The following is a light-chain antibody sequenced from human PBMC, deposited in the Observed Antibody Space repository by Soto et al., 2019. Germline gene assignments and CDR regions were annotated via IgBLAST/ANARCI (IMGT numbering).Light chain of an antibody. Sequence: QSVLTQPASVSGSPGQSITISCTGTSSDVGSYNLVSWYQQHPGKVPKLMIYEGNKRPSGVSNRFSGSKPGNTASLTISGLQAEDEADYYCYSYAGSNTFGLYDFGTGTKVTVL. CDR2: EGN. V-gene: IGLV2-23*03. J-gene: IGLJ1*01. CDR3: YSYAGSNTFGLYD. CDR1: SSDVGSYNL.